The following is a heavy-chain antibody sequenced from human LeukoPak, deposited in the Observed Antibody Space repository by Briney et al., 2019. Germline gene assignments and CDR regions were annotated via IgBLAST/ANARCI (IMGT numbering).Heavy chain of an antibody. CDR3: VKDVYIRRDSWYDVRSFDN. CDR2: INSDGSTT. Sequence: GGSLRLSCAASGFTFRTYWMHWVRQAPGKGLLWVSRINSDGSTTTYADSVKGRFTISRDNAKNTLYLQMNSLRVEDTAVYFCVKDVYIRRDSWYDVRSFDNRGQGTLVTVSS. V-gene: IGHV3-74*01. D-gene: IGHD3-3*01. CDR1: GFTFRTYW. J-gene: IGHJ4*02.